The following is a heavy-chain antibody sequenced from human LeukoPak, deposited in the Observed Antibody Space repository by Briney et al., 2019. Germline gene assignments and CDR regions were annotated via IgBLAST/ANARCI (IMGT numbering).Heavy chain of an antibody. CDR1: GGTFSSYA. J-gene: IGHJ6*04. V-gene: IGHV1-69*01. CDR2: IIPIFGTA. D-gene: IGHD2-2*01. CDR3: ARLSSTSFSYVHYYYGMDV. Sequence: SVKVSCKASGGTFSSYAISWVRQAPGQGLEWMGGIIPIFGTANYAQKFQGRVTITADEPTSTAYMELSSLRSEDTAVYYCARLSSTSFSYVHYYYGMDVWGKGTTVTVSS.